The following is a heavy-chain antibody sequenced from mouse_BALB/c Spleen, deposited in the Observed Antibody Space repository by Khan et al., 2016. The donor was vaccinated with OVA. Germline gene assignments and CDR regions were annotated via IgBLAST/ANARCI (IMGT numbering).Heavy chain of an antibody. CDR3: ARGDGNSLYWYFEV. V-gene: IGHV1-61*01. CDR1: GYTFTSYW. D-gene: IGHD2-1*01. J-gene: IGHJ1*01. Sequence: QVQLQQSGAELVRPGASVKLSCKASGYTFTSYWMNWVKQRPGQGLEWIGMIDPSDSKTHYNQMFKDKATLTVDKSSSTAYMQLSSLTSEDSAVYYCARGDGNSLYWYFEVWGAGTTVTVSS. CDR2: IDPSDSKT.